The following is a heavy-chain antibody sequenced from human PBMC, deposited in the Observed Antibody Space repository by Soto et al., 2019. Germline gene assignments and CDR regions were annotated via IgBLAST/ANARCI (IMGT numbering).Heavy chain of an antibody. CDR1: GYTFTGYY. J-gene: IGHJ6*02. D-gene: IGHD2-21*01. CDR2: INPNSGGT. Sequence: ASVKVSCKASGYTFTGYYMHWVRQAPGQGLEWMGWINPNSGGTNYAQKFQGRVTMTRDTSNSTAYMELSRLRSDDTAVYYCARVIGDYYYYGMDVWGQGTTVTVSS. CDR3: ARVIGDYYYYGMDV. V-gene: IGHV1-2*02.